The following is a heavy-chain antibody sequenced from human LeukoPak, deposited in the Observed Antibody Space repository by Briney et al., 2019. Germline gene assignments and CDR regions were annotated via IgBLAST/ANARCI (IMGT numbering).Heavy chain of an antibody. CDR3: ARDVLDCSGGSCYPTHAFDY. V-gene: IGHV7-4-1*02. D-gene: IGHD2-15*01. Sequence: ASVKVSCKASGYTFTSYGISWVRQAPGQGLEWMGWINTNTGNPTYAQGFTGRFVFSLDTSVSTAYLQISSLKAEDTAVYYCARDVLDCSGGSCYPTHAFDYWGQGTLVTVSS. J-gene: IGHJ4*02. CDR1: GYTFTSYG. CDR2: INTNTGNP.